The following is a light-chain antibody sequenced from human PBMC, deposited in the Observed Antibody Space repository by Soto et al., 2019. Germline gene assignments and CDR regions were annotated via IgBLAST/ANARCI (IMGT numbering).Light chain of an antibody. V-gene: IGKV1-33*01. J-gene: IGKJ5*01. CDR2: DVS. Sequence: DIQMTQSPSSLSASIGDRVTITCQARQDVNNSLNWYQQKPRKAPNLLIYDVSNLGTEVPSRFSGSGSGTAFTFTISRLQPEDIGTYYCQQYHKVPVTFGQGTRLEIK. CDR3: QQYHKVPVT. CDR1: QDVNNS.